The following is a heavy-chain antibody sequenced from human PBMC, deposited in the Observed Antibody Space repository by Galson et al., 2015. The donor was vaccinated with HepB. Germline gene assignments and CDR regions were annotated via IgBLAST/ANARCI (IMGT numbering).Heavy chain of an antibody. J-gene: IGHJ4*02. CDR1: GFTFSSYS. Sequence: SLRLSCAASGFTFSSYSMNWVRQAPGKGLEWVSSISSSSSYIYYADSVKGRFTISRDNAKNSLYLQMNSLRVEDTAICYCAKKGTYSSWYLDSWGQGTLVTVAS. CDR3: AKKGTYSSWYLDS. V-gene: IGHV3-21*04. D-gene: IGHD6-13*01. CDR2: ISSSSSYI.